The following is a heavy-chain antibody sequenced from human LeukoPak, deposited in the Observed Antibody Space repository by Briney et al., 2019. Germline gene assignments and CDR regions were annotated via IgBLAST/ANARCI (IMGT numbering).Heavy chain of an antibody. Sequence: PSETLSLTCTVSGGSISSYYWSWIRQPPGKGLEWIGYIYYSGSTNYNPSLKSRVTISVDTSKNQFSLKLSSVTAADTAVYYCASLGYCSSTSCYPPFDPWGQGTLVTVSS. CDR2: IYYSGST. CDR3: ASLGYCSSTSCYPPFDP. V-gene: IGHV4-59*12. J-gene: IGHJ5*02. D-gene: IGHD2-2*01. CDR1: GGSISSYY.